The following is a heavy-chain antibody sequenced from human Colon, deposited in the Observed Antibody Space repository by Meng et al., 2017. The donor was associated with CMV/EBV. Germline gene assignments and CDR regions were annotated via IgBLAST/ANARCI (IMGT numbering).Heavy chain of an antibody. CDR2: IYYSGST. D-gene: IGHD2-2*01. Sequence: LRLSCTVSGGSISSGDYYWSWIRQPPGKGLEWIGYIYYSGSTYYNPSLKCRVTISVDTSKNQFSLKLSSVTAADTAVYYCARNTSRYCSSTSCYPYGMDVWGQGTTVTVSS. V-gene: IGHV4-30-4*08. J-gene: IGHJ6*02. CDR1: GGSISSGDYY. CDR3: ARNTSRYCSSTSCYPYGMDV.